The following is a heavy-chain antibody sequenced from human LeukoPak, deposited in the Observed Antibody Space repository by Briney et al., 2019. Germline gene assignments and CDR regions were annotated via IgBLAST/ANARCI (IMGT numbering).Heavy chain of an antibody. CDR2: IYYSGST. Sequence: KSSETLSLTCTVSGGSISSSSYYWGWIRQPPGKGLEWIGSIYYSGSTYYNPSLKSRVTISVDTSKNQFSLKLSSVTAADTAVYYCARVHDYGDLRYLDYWGQGTLVTVSS. D-gene: IGHD4-17*01. J-gene: IGHJ4*02. CDR3: ARVHDYGDLRYLDY. CDR1: GGSISSSSYY. V-gene: IGHV4-39*01.